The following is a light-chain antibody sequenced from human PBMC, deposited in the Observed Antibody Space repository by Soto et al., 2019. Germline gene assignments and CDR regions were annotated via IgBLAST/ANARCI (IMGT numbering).Light chain of an antibody. CDR1: QSISSD. J-gene: IGKJ2*01. CDR3: QQYNKWPPQYT. Sequence: EIVMTQSPATLSVSPGERATLSGRASQSISSDLAWYQQKPGQAPRLLIYGASTRATDIPARISGSGSGTDVTLTISSLQSEDFAVYYCQQYNKWPPQYTFGQGTKLEIK. V-gene: IGKV3-15*01. CDR2: GAS.